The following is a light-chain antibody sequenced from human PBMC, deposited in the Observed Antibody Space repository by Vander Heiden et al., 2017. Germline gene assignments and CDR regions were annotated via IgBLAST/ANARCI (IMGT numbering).Light chain of an antibody. CDR3: QVWDSSNEFYV. Sequence: SYMLPPPPSLSVSPGHTARITCRASDVGSKSVNWYQLKPGQAPVLVLKDGTDRPSGIPERFSGSNSGNTATLAITRVEAGDEADYFCQVWDSSNEFYVFGTGTKVTVL. V-gene: IGLV3-21*02. CDR2: DGT. J-gene: IGLJ1*01. CDR1: DVGSKS.